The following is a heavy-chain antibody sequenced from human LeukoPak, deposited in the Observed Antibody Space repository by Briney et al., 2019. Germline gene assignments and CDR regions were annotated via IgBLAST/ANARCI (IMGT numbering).Heavy chain of an antibody. Sequence: SETLSLTCAVYGGSFSGYYWSWIRQPPGKGLDWIGEINHSGSTNYNPSLNSRVTISVDTSKNQFSLKLSSVTAADTAVYYCARVNSAWYGALDYWGQGTMVTVSS. D-gene: IGHD6-19*01. J-gene: IGHJ4*02. CDR1: GGSFSGYY. CDR3: ARVNSAWYGALDY. V-gene: IGHV4-34*01. CDR2: INHSGST.